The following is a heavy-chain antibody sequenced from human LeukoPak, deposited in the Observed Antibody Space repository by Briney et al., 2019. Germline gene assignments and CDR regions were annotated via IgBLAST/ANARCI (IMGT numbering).Heavy chain of an antibody. J-gene: IGHJ4*02. CDR2: IYPGDSDT. CDR1: GYSFTSSW. Sequence: GESLKISCKGSGYSFTSSWIGWVRQMPGKGLEWMGIIYPGDSDTRYSPSFQGQVTISADRSISTAYLQWSSLKASDTAMYYCATTAVATTTPTLDYWGQGTLVTVSS. V-gene: IGHV5-51*01. D-gene: IGHD5-24*01. CDR3: ATTAVATTTPTLDY.